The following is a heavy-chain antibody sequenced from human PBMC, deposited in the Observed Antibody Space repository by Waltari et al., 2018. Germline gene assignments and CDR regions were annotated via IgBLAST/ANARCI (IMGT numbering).Heavy chain of an antibody. V-gene: IGHV4-34*01. J-gene: IGHJ3*02. Sequence: QVQLQQWGAGLLKPSETLSLTCAVYGGSFSGYYWSWIRQPPGKGLVWIGEINPSGSTNYNPSRKSRVTIAGETSKNQFSLKLSSVTAADTAVYYWARGEYSDAFDIWGQGTMVTVSS. CDR1: GGSFSGYY. D-gene: IGHD6-6*01. CDR3: ARGEYSDAFDI. CDR2: INPSGST.